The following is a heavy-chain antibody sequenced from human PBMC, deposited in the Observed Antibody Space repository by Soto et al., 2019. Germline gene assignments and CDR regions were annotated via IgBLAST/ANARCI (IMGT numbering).Heavy chain of an antibody. CDR1: GFTFSDYY. CDR3: ASNSGYDDSPFDY. D-gene: IGHD5-12*01. J-gene: IGHJ4*02. V-gene: IGHV3-11*01. CDR2: ISSSGSTI. Sequence: GGSLRLSCAASGFTFSDYYMSWIRQAPGKGLEWVSYISSSGSTIYYADSVKGRFTISRDNAKNSLYLQMNSLRAEDTAVYYCASNSGYDDSPFDYWGQGTLVTVSS.